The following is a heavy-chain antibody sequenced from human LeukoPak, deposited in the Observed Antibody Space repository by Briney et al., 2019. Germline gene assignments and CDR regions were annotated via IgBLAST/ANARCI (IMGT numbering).Heavy chain of an antibody. CDR3: AKGSGDGSGSYYNVHYYYYYMDV. V-gene: IGHV3-23*01. D-gene: IGHD3-10*01. Sequence: GGSLRLSCAASGFTFSSYAMSWVRQAPGKGLEWVSAISGSGGSTYYADSVKGRFTISRDNSKNTLYLQMNSLRAEDTVVYYCAKGSGDGSGSYYNVHYYYYYMDVWGKGTTVTVSS. CDR1: GFTFSSYA. CDR2: ISGSGGST. J-gene: IGHJ6*03.